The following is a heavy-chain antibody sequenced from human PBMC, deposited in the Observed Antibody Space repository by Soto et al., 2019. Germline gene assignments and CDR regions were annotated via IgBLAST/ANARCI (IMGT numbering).Heavy chain of an antibody. Sequence: GVSLRLSCAASGFTFSSYAMPWVRQAPGKGLEWVAVISYDGSNKYYADSVRGRFTISRDNSKNTLYLQMNSLRAEDTAVYYCARDRPDTAMVDWFDPWGQGTLVTVSS. CDR2: ISYDGSNK. J-gene: IGHJ5*02. V-gene: IGHV3-30-3*01. CDR1: GFTFSSYA. D-gene: IGHD5-18*01. CDR3: ARDRPDTAMVDWFDP.